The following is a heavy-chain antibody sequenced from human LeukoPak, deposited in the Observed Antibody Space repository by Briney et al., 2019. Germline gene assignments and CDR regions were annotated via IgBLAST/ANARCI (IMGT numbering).Heavy chain of an antibody. Sequence: GGSLRLSCAASGFTFSSYDMHWVRQATGKGLEWVSAIGTAGDTYYPGSVKGRFTISRENAKNSLYLQMNSLRAGDTAVYYCARDQSGSGSGVYYGMDVWGQGTTVTVSS. CDR2: IGTAGDT. D-gene: IGHD3-10*01. CDR1: GFTFSSYD. J-gene: IGHJ6*02. CDR3: ARDQSGSGSGVYYGMDV. V-gene: IGHV3-13*01.